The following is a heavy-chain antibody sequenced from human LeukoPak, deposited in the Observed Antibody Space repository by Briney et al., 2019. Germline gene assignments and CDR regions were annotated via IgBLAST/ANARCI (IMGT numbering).Heavy chain of an antibody. V-gene: IGHV4-39*01. CDR2: IYYSGST. Sequence: SETLSLNCAVSGGSISSTGYCWAWIRHPPGKGLEWIGPIYYSGSTYHNTSLKSRITMSVDTSRNQFSLKLSSVDAADTAVYYCAKAGVRYFDSSGLYAFDFWGQGTTVTVSS. J-gene: IGHJ3*01. CDR3: AKAGVRYFDSSGLYAFDF. D-gene: IGHD3-22*01. CDR1: GGSISSTGYC.